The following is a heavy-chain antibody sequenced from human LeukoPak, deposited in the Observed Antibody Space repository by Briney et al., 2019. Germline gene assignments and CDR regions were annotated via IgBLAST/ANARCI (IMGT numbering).Heavy chain of an antibody. CDR2: INWNGGST. Sequence: GGSLRLSCEVSGFTSDDDAINWVRQAPGRGLEWVANINWNGGSTGYGDSVKGRFTISRDNTKNSVFLQMHSLRGDGTALYYCARDMLLEDAFYIWGQGTMVIVSS. J-gene: IGHJ3*02. V-gene: IGHV3-20*04. CDR3: ARDMLLEDAFYI. D-gene: IGHD3-10*02. CDR1: GFTSDDDA.